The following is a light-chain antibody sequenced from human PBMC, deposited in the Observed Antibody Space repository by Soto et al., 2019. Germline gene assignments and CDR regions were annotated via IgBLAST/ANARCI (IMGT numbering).Light chain of an antibody. J-gene: IGKJ2*01. CDR3: QQYYNSPLFT. CDR2: WAS. V-gene: IGKV4-1*01. CDR1: QSILHSPNNKNF. Sequence: DFVMTQSPDSLAVSLGEKATINCKSSQSILHSPNNKNFLAWYQQKPGQSPKLLISWASTRESGVPDRFSGSGSGTDFTLTITSLQADDAAGYCCQQYYNSPLFTFGHGTKLEIK.